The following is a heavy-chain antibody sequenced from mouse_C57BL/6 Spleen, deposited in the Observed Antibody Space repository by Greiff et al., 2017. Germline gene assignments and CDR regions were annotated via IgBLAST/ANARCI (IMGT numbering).Heavy chain of an antibody. V-gene: IGHV14-3*01. CDR2: IDPANGNT. CDR3: AREADGYDVFMDY. D-gene: IGHD2-2*01. CDR1: GFTFKNSY. J-gene: IGHJ4*01. Sequence: VQLQQSVAELVRPGASVKLSCTASGFTFKNSYMHWVKQRPEQGLEWIGMIDPANGNTKYDPKFQGKATITADTSSNTAYLQLSSLTSEDTAIYYCAREADGYDVFMDYWGQGTSVTVSS.